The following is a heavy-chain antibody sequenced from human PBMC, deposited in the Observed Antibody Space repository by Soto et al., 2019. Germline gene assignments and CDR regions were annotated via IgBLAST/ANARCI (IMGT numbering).Heavy chain of an antibody. V-gene: IGHV4-59*08. CDR3: ARTSVGSGYYYGYFDS. CDR1: GASINTYY. Sequence: QVQLQESGPGLVKPSETLSLTCTVSGASINTYYWSWIRQPPGKGLEWIGYFYYSGSTNYNPSLKSRITISVDTSKSQVSRKLTSVTAADTAVYYCARTSVGSGYYYGYFDSWGQGTLVTISS. CDR2: FYYSGST. D-gene: IGHD3-22*01. J-gene: IGHJ4*02.